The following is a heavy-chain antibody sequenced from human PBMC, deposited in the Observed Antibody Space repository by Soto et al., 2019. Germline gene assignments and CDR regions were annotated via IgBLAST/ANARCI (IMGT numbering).Heavy chain of an antibody. V-gene: IGHV3-23*01. J-gene: IGHJ5*02. CDR1: GFTFSSYA. CDR3: AKRYCSSTSCSRNWFDP. D-gene: IGHD2-2*01. Sequence: GASVRLSCAASGFTFSSYAMSWVRQAPGKGLEWVSAISGGGGSTYYADSVKGRFTISRDNSKNTLYLQMNSLRAEDTAVYYCAKRYCSSTSCSRNWFDPWGQGTLVTVSS. CDR2: ISGGGGST.